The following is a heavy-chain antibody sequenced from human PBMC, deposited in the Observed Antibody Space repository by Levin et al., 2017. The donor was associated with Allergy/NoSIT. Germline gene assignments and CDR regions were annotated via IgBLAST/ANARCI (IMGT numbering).Heavy chain of an antibody. V-gene: IGHV3-23*01. D-gene: IGHD1/OR15-1a*01. Sequence: GGSLRLSCAASGFPFSDYAMTWVRQAPGKGLEWVSVITGGGSTTYYGDSVKGRFTASRDNSKNTLFLELNSLRAEDTAVYYCAKKQGGTTGFSFDVWGRGTMVTVSS. CDR1: GFPFSDYA. CDR2: ITGGGSTT. CDR3: AKKQGGTTGFSFDV. J-gene: IGHJ3*01.